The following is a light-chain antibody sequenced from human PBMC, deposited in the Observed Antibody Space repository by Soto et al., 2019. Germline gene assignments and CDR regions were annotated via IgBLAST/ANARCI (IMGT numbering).Light chain of an antibody. V-gene: IGKV3-15*01. J-gene: IGKJ2*01. CDR1: QSVGSN. CDR2: GAF. CDR3: QQYDKWPYT. Sequence: EIVLTQSPATLSVSPGERATLSCRTSQSVGSNLAWYQQKPGQAPRPLIYGAFIRAPGFPVTFRGTGSGSEFTLTISSLRSEDGALYYCQQYDKWPYTFGQGTNLEIK.